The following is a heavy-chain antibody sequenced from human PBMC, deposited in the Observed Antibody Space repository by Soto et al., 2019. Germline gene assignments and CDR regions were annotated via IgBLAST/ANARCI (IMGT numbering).Heavy chain of an antibody. V-gene: IGHV3-33*01. CDR1: GFTFSSYG. D-gene: IGHD4-17*01. CDR3: ARDLNYGDTNYYYYYGMDV. J-gene: IGHJ6*02. CDR2: IWYDGSNK. Sequence: GGSLRLSCAASGFTFSSYGMHWVRQAPGKGLEWVAVIWYDGSNKYYADSVKGRFTISRDNSKNTLYLQMNSLRAEDTAVYYCARDLNYGDTNYYYYYGMDVWGQGTTVTVSS.